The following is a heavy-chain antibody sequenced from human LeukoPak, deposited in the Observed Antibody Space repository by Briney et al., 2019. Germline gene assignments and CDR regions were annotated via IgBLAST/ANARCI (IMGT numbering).Heavy chain of an antibody. D-gene: IGHD3-10*01. Sequence: SETLSLTCAVYGGSFSGYYWSWIRQPPGKGLEWIGEINHSGSTNYNPSLKSRVTISVDTSKNQFSLKLSSVTAADTAVYYCASTGYGSGSYPNYYFDYWGQGTLVTVSS. V-gene: IGHV4-34*01. CDR2: INHSGST. CDR1: GGSFSGYY. CDR3: ASTGYGSGSYPNYYFDY. J-gene: IGHJ4*02.